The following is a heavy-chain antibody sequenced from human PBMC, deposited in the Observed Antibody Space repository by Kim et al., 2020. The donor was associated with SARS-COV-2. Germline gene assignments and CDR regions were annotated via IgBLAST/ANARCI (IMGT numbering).Heavy chain of an antibody. CDR3: TTVPQSGSYYRAY. D-gene: IGHD1-26*01. J-gene: IGHJ4*02. CDR1: GFTFSNAW. Sequence: GGSLRLSCAASGFTFSNAWMSWVCKAPGKGLEWVGRIKSKTDGGTTDYAAPVKGRFTISRDDSKNTLYLQMNSLKTEDTAVYCCTTVPQSGSYYRAYWGQGTLVTVSS. CDR2: IKSKTDGGTT. V-gene: IGHV3-15*01.